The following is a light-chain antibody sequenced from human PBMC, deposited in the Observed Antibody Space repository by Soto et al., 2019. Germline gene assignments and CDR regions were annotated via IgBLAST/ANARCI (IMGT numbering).Light chain of an antibody. CDR3: AAWDDSLSIWV. CDR2: RNN. J-gene: IGLJ3*02. CDR1: SSSVGTSF. Sequence: QSVLTQPPSVSGTPGQSVTISCSGSSSSVGTSFVYWYQQIPGTAPKLLIFRNNQRPSGVPDRFSGSKSGTSASLAISGLRSEDEADYYCAAWDDSLSIWVFGGGTKLTVL. V-gene: IGLV1-47*01.